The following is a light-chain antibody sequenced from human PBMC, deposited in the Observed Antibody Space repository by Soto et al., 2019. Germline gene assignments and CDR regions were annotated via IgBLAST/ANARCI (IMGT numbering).Light chain of an antibody. CDR1: QSISNTY. J-gene: IGKJ1*01. Sequence: TQSPPPLSASPGEGDTLSCRASQSISNTYFAWHQHQPGQPPRILLYGASFRANGVLDRCFGSGSGTDFTLTITSLVPADFAVYYCQQVGGSSWTFGQGTKVDIK. CDR3: QQVGGSSWT. CDR2: GAS. V-gene: IGKV3-20*01.